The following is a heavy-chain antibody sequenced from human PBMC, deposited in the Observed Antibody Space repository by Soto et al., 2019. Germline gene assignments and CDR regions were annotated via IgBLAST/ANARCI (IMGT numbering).Heavy chain of an antibody. CDR1: GGSISSYY. V-gene: IGHV4-59*08. CDR2: IYYSGST. J-gene: IGHJ5*02. D-gene: IGHD6-13*01. Sequence: TSETLSLTCTVSGGSISSYYWSWIRQPPGKGLEWIGYIYYSGSTNYNPSLKSRVTISVDTSKNQFSLKLSSVTAADTAVYYCARHKLQSDGIAAAGTLFDPWGQGTLVTVSS. CDR3: ARHKLQSDGIAAAGTLFDP.